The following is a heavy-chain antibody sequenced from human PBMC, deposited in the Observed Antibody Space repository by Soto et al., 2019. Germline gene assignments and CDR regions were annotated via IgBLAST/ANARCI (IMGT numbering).Heavy chain of an antibody. Sequence: ASVKVSCKASGYTFTSYDINWLRQATGRGLEWMGWMNPNSGNTGYAQKFQGRVTMTRNTSISTAYMELSSLRSEDTAVYYCAREAPHITGTTYGSWFYYYGMDVWGQGTTVTVSS. CDR1: GYTFTSYD. D-gene: IGHD1-7*01. CDR2: MNPNSGNT. V-gene: IGHV1-8*01. J-gene: IGHJ6*02. CDR3: AREAPHITGTTYGSWFYYYGMDV.